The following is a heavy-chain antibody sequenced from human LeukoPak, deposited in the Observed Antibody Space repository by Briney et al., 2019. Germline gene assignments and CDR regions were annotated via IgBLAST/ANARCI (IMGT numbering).Heavy chain of an antibody. CDR1: GGSISSSSYY. J-gene: IGHJ4*02. CDR2: IYYSGST. CDR3: ARLGLSLYYFDY. V-gene: IGHV4-39*01. Sequence: PSETLSLTCTVSGGSISSSSYYWGWIRQPPGKGLEWIGSIYYSGSTYYNPSLKSRVTISVDTSKNQFSLKLSSVTAADTAVYYCARLGLSLYYFDYRGQGTLVTVSS.